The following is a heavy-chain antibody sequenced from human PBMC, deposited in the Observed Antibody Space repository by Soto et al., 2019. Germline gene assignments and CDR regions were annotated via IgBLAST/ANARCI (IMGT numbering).Heavy chain of an antibody. D-gene: IGHD1-1*01. V-gene: IGHV1-3*01. CDR2: INAGNGNT. J-gene: IGHJ4*02. CDR1: GYTFTSYA. Sequence: RASVKVSCKASGYTFTSYAMHWVRRAPGQRLEWMGWINAGNGNTKYSQKFQGRVTITRDTSASTAYMELSSLRSEDTAVYYCARGGRRTGNDLGYWGQGTLVTVSS. CDR3: ARGGRRTGNDLGY.